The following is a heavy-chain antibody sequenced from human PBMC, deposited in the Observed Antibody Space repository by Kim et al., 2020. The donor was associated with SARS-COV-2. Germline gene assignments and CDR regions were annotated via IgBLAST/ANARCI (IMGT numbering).Heavy chain of an antibody. CDR3: ARRGATYYDILTGYIVGSGFDY. V-gene: IGHV4-39*01. D-gene: IGHD3-9*01. CDR2: IYYSGST. CDR1: GGSISSSSYY. J-gene: IGHJ4*02. Sequence: SETLSLTCTVSGGSISSSSYYWGWIRQPPGKGLEWIGSIYYSGSTYYNPSLKSRVTISVDTSKNQFSLKLSSVTAADTAVYYCARRGATYYDILTGYIVGSGFDYWGQGTLVTVSS.